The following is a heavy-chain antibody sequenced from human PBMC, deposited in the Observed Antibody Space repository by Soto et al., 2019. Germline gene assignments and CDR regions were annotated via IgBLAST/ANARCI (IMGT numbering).Heavy chain of an antibody. Sequence: GGSLILSCAASGFTFSDYYMSWIRQAPGKGLEWVSYISSSGSTIYYADSVKGRFTISRDNAKNSLYLQMNSLRAEDTAVYYCARRMYCSSTSCYLFAFDIWGQGTMVTVSS. D-gene: IGHD2-2*01. CDR3: ARRMYCSSTSCYLFAFDI. CDR1: GFTFSDYY. V-gene: IGHV3-11*01. J-gene: IGHJ3*02. CDR2: ISSSGSTI.